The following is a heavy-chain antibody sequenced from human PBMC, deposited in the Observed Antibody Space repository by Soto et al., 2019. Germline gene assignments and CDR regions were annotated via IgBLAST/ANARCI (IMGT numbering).Heavy chain of an antibody. D-gene: IGHD1-26*01. V-gene: IGHV3-30*18. Sequence: QVQLVESGGGVVQPGRSLRLSCAASGFTFSSYGMHWVRQAPGKGLEWVAVISYDGSNKYYADSVKGRFTISRDNSKNTLYLQINSLRAEDTAVYYSAKSPSYPVHFDYWGQGTLVTVSS. J-gene: IGHJ4*02. CDR3: AKSPSYPVHFDY. CDR2: ISYDGSNK. CDR1: GFTFSSYG.